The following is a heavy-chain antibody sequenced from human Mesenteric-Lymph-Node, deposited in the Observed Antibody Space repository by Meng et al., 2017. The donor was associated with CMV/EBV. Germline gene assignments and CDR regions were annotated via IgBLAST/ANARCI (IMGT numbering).Heavy chain of an antibody. CDR3: AKSVVPAATAYYYYGMDV. CDR2: ISGSGGST. D-gene: IGHD2-2*01. CDR1: GFIFSSYA. V-gene: IGHV3-23*01. Sequence: GESLKISCAASGFIFSSYAMSWVRQAPGKGLEWVSAISGSGGSTYYADSVKGRFTISRDNSKNTLYLQMNSLRAEDTAVYYCAKSVVPAATAYYYYGMDVWGQGTTVTVSS. J-gene: IGHJ6*02.